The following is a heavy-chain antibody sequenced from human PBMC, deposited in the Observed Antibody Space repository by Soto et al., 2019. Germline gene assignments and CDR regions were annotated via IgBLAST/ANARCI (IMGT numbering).Heavy chain of an antibody. V-gene: IGHV1-46*01. CDR2: INPSGGST. CDR1: GYTFTSYY. D-gene: IGHD5-12*01. CDR3: GKWLRFDDAFDI. J-gene: IGHJ3*02. Sequence: ASVKVSCKASGYTFTSYYMHWVRQAPGQGLEWMGIINPSGGSTSYAQKFQGRFTMTRDTSTSTVYMELSSLRAEDTAVYYCGKWLRFDDAFDIWGQGTMVTISS.